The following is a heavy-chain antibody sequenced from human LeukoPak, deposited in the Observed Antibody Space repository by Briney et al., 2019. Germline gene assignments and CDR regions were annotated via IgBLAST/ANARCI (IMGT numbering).Heavy chain of an antibody. V-gene: IGHV3-48*01. CDR2: ISSSSSTI. J-gene: IGHJ4*02. CDR3: ARDRNDGSSSPRYFDY. D-gene: IGHD6-6*01. Sequence: GGSLRLSCAASGFTFSSYSMNWVRQATGKGLEWVSYISSSSSTIYYADSVKGRFTISRDNAKNSLYLQMNSLRAEDTAVYYCARDRNDGSSSPRYFDYWGQGTLVTVSS. CDR1: GFTFSSYS.